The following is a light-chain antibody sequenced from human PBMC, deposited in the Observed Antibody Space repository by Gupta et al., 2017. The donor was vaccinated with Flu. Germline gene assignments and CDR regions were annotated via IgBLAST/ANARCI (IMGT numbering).Light chain of an antibody. CDR3: QLWETTSDTV. J-gene: IGLJ2*01. CDR2: NDS. CDR1: ISGNKC. V-gene: IGLV3-21*02. Sequence: PVHTASTSSGGNISGNKCVHWYQQRPGQAPVLVVYNDSNRPSGIPVRISASNSGNTATLTITRVEAGEEADDYCQLWETTSDTVFGGGTKLTVL.